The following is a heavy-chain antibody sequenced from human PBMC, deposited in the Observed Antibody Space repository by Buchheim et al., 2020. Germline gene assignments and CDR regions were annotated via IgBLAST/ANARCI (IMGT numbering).Heavy chain of an antibody. V-gene: IGHV1-2*02. CDR3: ARDLHYDFWSGYSFDY. J-gene: IGHJ4*02. Sequence: QVQLVQSGAEVKKPGASVKVSCKASGYTFTGYYMHWVRQAPGQGLEWMGWINPNSGGTNYAQKVQGRVTMTRDTSISTAYMELSRLRSDDTAVYYCARDLHYDFWSGYSFDYWGQGTL. D-gene: IGHD3-3*01. CDR1: GYTFTGYY. CDR2: INPNSGGT.